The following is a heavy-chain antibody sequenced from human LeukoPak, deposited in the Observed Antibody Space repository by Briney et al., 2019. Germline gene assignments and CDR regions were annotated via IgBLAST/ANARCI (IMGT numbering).Heavy chain of an antibody. J-gene: IGHJ3*02. CDR2: IFYSGGS. Sequence: PSETLSLTCTVSGGSISSYYWTWIRQPPGRGLEWIGYIFYSGGSNYNPSLKSRVTISVDTSKNHFSLKLSSVTAADTAVYYCARLGSTFDIWGQGTMVTVSS. V-gene: IGHV4-59*08. CDR1: GGSISSYY. CDR3: ARLGSTFDI. D-gene: IGHD2-2*01.